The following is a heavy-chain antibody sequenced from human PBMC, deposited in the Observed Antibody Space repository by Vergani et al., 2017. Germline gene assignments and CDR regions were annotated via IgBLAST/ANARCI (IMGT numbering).Heavy chain of an antibody. Sequence: QITLKESGPTLVKPTQTLTLTCTFSGFSLSTIGVGVGWIRQPPGKALEWLALIYWDDDKRYSPSLKSRLTITKDTSKNQVVLTMTNMDPVDTATYYCAHSGSSGWYXVPERHYYYYGMDVWGQGTTVTVSS. D-gene: IGHD6-19*01. CDR3: AHSGSSGWYXVPERHYYYYGMDV. CDR1: GFSLSTIGVG. J-gene: IGHJ6*02. V-gene: IGHV2-5*02. CDR2: IYWDDDK.